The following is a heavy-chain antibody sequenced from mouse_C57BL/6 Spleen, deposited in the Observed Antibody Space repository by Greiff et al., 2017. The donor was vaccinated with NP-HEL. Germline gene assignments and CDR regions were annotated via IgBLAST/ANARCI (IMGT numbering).Heavy chain of an antibody. CDR2: INPYNGGT. J-gene: IGHJ2*01. D-gene: IGHD1-1*01. CDR3: ARVYGSSHYFDY. V-gene: IGHV1-19*01. CDR1: GYTFTDYY. Sequence: EVKLMESGPVLVKPGASVKMSCKASGYTFTDYYMNWVKQSHGKSLEWIGVINPYNGGTSYNQKFKGKATLTVDKSSSTAYMELNSLTSEDSAVYYCARVYGSSHYFDYWGQGTTLTVSS.